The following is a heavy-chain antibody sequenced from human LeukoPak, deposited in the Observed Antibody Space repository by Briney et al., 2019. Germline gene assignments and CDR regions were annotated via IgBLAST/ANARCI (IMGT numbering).Heavy chain of an antibody. Sequence: PGGSLRLSCAASGFTFSSYGMSWVRQAPGKGLEWVSAISGSGGSTYYADSVKGRFTISRDDSKNTLYLQMNSLKTEDTAVYYCTTDIVVVTAISYYFDYWGQGTLVTVSS. CDR2: ISGSGGST. CDR3: TTDIVVVTAISYYFDY. V-gene: IGHV3-23*01. J-gene: IGHJ4*02. CDR1: GFTFSSYG. D-gene: IGHD2-21*02.